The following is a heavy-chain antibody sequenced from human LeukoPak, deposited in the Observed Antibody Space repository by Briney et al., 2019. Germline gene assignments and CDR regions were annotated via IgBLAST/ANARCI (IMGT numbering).Heavy chain of an antibody. V-gene: IGHV1-46*01. J-gene: IGHJ6*02. Sequence: GASVKVSCKASGYTFTSYWIQWVRQAPGQGLEWMGLINPSDGSIAYAHRFQGRVTMTRDTSTSIVYMDLSSLRSEDTAVYYCARDRLAGGWDHYYYYYGMDVWGQGTTVTVSS. CDR1: GYTFTSYW. CDR2: INPSDGSI. CDR3: ARDRLAGGWDHYYYYYGMDV. D-gene: IGHD6-19*01.